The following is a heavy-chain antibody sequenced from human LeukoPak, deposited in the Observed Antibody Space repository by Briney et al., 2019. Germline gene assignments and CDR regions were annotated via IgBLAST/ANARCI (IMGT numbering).Heavy chain of an antibody. Sequence: GGSLRLSCAASGFTFSSYWMSWVRQAPGKGLEWVANIKQDGSEKYYVDSVKGRFTISRDNAKNSLYLQMNSLRAEDTAVYYCARDLYRAYSNYDYFYYMDVWGKGTPVTVSS. CDR3: ARDLYRAYSNYDYFYYMDV. D-gene: IGHD4-11*01. J-gene: IGHJ6*03. V-gene: IGHV3-7*01. CDR1: GFTFSSYW. CDR2: IKQDGSEK.